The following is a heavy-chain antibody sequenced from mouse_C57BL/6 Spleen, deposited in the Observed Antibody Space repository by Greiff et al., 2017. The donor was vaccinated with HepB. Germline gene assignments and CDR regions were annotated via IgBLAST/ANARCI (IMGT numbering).Heavy chain of an antibody. V-gene: IGHV1-81*01. CDR3: ARSGTTVVSYYFDY. J-gene: IGHJ2*01. CDR1: GYTFTSYG. CDR2: IYPRSGNT. Sequence: QVQLQQSGAELARPGASVKLSCKASGYTFTSYGISWVKQRTGQGLEWIGEIYPRSGNTYYNEKFKGKATLTADKSSSTAYMELRSLTTEDSAVYFCARSGTTVVSYYFDYWGQGTTLTVSS. D-gene: IGHD1-1*01.